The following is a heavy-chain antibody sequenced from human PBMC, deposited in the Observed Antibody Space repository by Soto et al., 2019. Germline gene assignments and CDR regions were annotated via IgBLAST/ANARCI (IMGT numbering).Heavy chain of an antibody. V-gene: IGHV1-69*06. CDR1: GGTISSYA. CDR2: IIPIFGTA. Sequence: QVQLVQSGAEVKKPGSSVKVSCKASGGTISSYAISWVRQAPGQGLEWMGGIIPIFGTANYAQKFQGRVTITADKSTSTAYMELSSLRSEDTAVYYCARGAEYCSGGSCYQALDYYGMDVWGQGTTVTVSS. D-gene: IGHD2-15*01. CDR3: ARGAEYCSGGSCYQALDYYGMDV. J-gene: IGHJ6*02.